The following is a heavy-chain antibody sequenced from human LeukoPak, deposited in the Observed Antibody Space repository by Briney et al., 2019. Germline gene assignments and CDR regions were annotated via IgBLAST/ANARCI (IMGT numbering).Heavy chain of an antibody. J-gene: IGHJ6*03. CDR3: TRHVVQAAPVPAAIRTGGYYYYMDV. CDR1: GFTFSNAW. CDR2: IKSKTESGTT. Sequence: GGSLKLSCAASGFTFSNAWMSWVRQAPGKGLEWVGRIKSKTESGTTDYAAPVKGRFTISRDDSKNTAYLQMNSLKTEDTAVYYCTRHVVQAAPVPAAIRTGGYYYYMDVWGKGTTVTVSS. D-gene: IGHD2-2*02. V-gene: IGHV3-15*01.